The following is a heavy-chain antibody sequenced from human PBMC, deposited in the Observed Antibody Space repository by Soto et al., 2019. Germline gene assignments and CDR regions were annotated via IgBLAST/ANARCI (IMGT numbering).Heavy chain of an antibody. V-gene: IGHV3-30*03. D-gene: IGHD6-19*01. CDR1: GFTFGNYG. CDR2: ISYDGSNK. Sequence: PGGSLRLSCAASGFTFGNYGMHWVRQPPGKGLEWMSSISYDGSNKYYADSVKGRFTISRDNSKNTLYLQMNSLRAEDTAVYYCARDTSGWGYYYYGMDVWGQGTTVTVSS. CDR3: ARDTSGWGYYYYGMDV. J-gene: IGHJ6*02.